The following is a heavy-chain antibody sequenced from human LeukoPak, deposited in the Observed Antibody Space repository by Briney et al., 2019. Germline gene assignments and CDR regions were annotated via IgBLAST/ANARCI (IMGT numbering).Heavy chain of an antibody. D-gene: IGHD1-1*01. J-gene: IGHJ4*02. V-gene: IGHV4-59*08. CDR1: GGSISTYY. CDR3: ARQETWERSALIDY. Sequence: PSETLSLTCTVSGGSISTYYWSWIRQPPGKGPEWIGYIYYSGSTNYNPSLKSRVTISVDTSKNQFSLKLSSVTAADTAVYYCARQETWERSALIDYWGQGTLVTVSS. CDR2: IYYSGST.